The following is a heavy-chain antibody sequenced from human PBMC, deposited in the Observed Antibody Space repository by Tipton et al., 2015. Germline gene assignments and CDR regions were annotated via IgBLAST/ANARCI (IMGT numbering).Heavy chain of an antibody. CDR2: IKPDGSEK. V-gene: IGHV3-7*03. J-gene: IGHJ4*02. Sequence: SLRLSCAASGFTFNSYWMNWVRQTPGKGLEWVANIKPDGSEKYSVDSVKGRFTISRDNAKSSVYLQMNSLRAEDTAVYYCASLSRITGGTYWGQGTLVTVSS. CDR3: ASLSRITGGTY. D-gene: IGHD1-26*01. CDR1: GFTFNSYW.